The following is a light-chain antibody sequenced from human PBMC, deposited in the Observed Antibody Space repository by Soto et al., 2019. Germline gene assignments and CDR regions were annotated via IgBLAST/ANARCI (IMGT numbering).Light chain of an antibody. V-gene: IGKV2-24*01. CDR1: QSLVDSAGNTH. J-gene: IGKJ1*01. CDR2: KMS. Sequence: DIVMTQTPLSSPVTLGQPASISCRSSQSLVDSAGNTHLSWLQQRPGQPPRLLIYKMSNRFSGVPDRFSGSGAGTDFTLKISRVEAEDVGLYYCMQTAQFPRTFGQWTKVEIK. CDR3: MQTAQFPRT.